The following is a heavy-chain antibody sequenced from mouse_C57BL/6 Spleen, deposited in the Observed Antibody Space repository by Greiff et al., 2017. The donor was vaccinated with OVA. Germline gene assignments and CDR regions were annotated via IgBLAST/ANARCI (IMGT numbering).Heavy chain of an antibody. Sequence: EVKVVESGGGLVKPGGSLKLSCAASGFTFSSYAMSWVRQTPEKRLEWVATISDGGSYTYYPDNVKGRFTISRDNAKNNLYLQMSHLKSEDTAMYYCARDPYDDYFDYWGQGTTLTVSS. V-gene: IGHV5-4*01. CDR3: ARDPYDDYFDY. D-gene: IGHD2-12*01. CDR1: GFTFSSYA. CDR2: ISDGGSYT. J-gene: IGHJ2*01.